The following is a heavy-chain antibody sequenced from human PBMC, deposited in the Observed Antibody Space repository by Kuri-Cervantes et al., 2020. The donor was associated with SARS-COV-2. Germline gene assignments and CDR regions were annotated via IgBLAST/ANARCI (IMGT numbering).Heavy chain of an antibody. V-gene: IGHV3-73*01. CDR3: ARATRITIFGNDAFDI. J-gene: IGHJ3*02. CDR1: GVLFSASA. Sequence: GGSLRLSCEVSGVLFSASAIHWVRQASGKGLEWVGRVRGKANNYATAYAASVKGRFTISRDDSKNMAYLQMNSLKTEDTAVYYCARATRITIFGNDAFDIWGQGTMVTVSS. D-gene: IGHD3-3*01. CDR2: VRGKANNYAT.